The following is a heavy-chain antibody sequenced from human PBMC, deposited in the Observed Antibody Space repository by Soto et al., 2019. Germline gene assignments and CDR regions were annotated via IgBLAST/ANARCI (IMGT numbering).Heavy chain of an antibody. CDR1: GFTFSSYW. Sequence: EVQLVESGGGLGQPGGSLRLSCVGSGFTFSSYWMHWVRQVPGKGPVWVSRINSDGSASSYADFVKGRFTVSRDNAKNTLYLEMNSLSAEDTAVYYCTSGGDSYGWGYWGQGTLVTVSS. J-gene: IGHJ4*02. CDR2: INSDGSAS. CDR3: TSGGDSYGWGY. V-gene: IGHV3-74*01. D-gene: IGHD5-18*01.